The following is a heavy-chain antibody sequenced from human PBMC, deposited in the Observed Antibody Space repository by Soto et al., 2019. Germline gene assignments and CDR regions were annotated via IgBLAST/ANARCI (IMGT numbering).Heavy chain of an antibody. CDR3: ASRGYSSGFSLGMDV. CDR2: IYYSGST. CDR1: GGSISSGGYY. V-gene: IGHV4-31*03. J-gene: IGHJ6*02. Sequence: QVQLQESGPGLVKPSQTLSLTCTVSGGSISSGGYYWSWIRQHPGKGLEWIGYIYYSGSTYYNPSLKSRVTVSGYTSKNRFSLKLSSVTAADTAVYHCASRGYSSGFSLGMDVWGQGTTVTVSS. D-gene: IGHD5-18*01.